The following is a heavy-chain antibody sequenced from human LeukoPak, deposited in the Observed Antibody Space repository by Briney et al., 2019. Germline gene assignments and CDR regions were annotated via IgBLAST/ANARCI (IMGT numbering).Heavy chain of an antibody. V-gene: IGHV3-48*03. J-gene: IGHJ4*02. Sequence: PGGSLRLSCAASGFTFSSYEMNWVRQAPGKGLEWVSYISSSGTTIYYADSVKGRFTISRDNAKNSVYLQMNSLRAEDTAVYYCARRIAARPPAFDYWGQGTLVTVSS. CDR1: GFTFSSYE. D-gene: IGHD6-6*01. CDR3: ARRIAARPPAFDY. CDR2: ISSSGTTI.